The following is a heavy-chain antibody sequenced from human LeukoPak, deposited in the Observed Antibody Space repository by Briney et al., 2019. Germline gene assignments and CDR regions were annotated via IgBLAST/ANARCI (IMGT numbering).Heavy chain of an antibody. D-gene: IGHD3-22*01. CDR2: MYLSGTT. V-gene: IGHV4-4*02. Sequence: PSGTLSLTCTVSGDSINSLDLWSWVRQPPGKGLEWIGEMYLSGTTHSNPSVKSRVTISIDRSKNQFFLNLSSVTAADTAVYYCAGLVGRYSSGLYYYYFDYWGQGTLVTVSS. CDR3: AGLVGRYSSGLYYYYFDY. J-gene: IGHJ4*02. CDR1: GDSINSLDL.